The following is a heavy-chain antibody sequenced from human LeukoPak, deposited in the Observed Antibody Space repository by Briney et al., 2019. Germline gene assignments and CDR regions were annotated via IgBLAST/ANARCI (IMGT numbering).Heavy chain of an antibody. CDR1: GFTFSGSD. CDR3: TGEWNGRTTTTYFFDF. J-gene: IGHJ4*02. D-gene: IGHD1-1*01. CDR2: IRSRDYDGRT. V-gene: IGHV3-49*04. Sequence: SLRLSCRASGFTFSGSDMRWVRQAPGQGLEWIGIIRSRDYDGRTEIAASVKGRFSISRDDSKTIAYLQMNSMKTEDTAVYYCTGEWNGRTTTTYFFDFWGRGTLVTVSS.